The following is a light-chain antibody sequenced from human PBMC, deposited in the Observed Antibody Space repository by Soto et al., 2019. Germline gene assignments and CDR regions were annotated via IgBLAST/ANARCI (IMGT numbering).Light chain of an antibody. Sequence: QSALTQPRSVSGSPGQSVTISCTGTSSDVGGYNYVSWYQQHPGKASKLMIYDVSERPSGVPDRFSGSKSGNTASLTISGLQAEDEADYYCCSYAGSYTFVVFGGGTKLTVL. V-gene: IGLV2-11*01. J-gene: IGLJ2*01. CDR2: DVS. CDR3: CSYAGSYTFVV. CDR1: SSDVGGYNY.